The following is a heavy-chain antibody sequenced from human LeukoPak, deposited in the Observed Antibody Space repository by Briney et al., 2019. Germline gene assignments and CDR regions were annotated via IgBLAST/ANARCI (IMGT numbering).Heavy chain of an antibody. V-gene: IGHV3-30*18. CDR3: VKEDPPRYSYVPFYYYYGMDV. J-gene: IGHJ6*02. CDR2: ISYDGSNK. D-gene: IGHD5-18*01. Sequence: GGSLRLSCAASGFTFSSYGMHWVRQAPGKGLEWVAVISYDGSNKYYADSVKGRFTISRDNSKNTLYLQMNSLRAEDTAVYYCVKEDPPRYSYVPFYYYYGMDVWGQGTTVTVSS. CDR1: GFTFSSYG.